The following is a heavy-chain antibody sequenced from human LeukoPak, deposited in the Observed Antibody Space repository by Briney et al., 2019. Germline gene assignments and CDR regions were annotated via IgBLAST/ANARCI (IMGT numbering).Heavy chain of an antibody. CDR3: ARANDCRL. CDR2: IKEDGSEK. D-gene: IGHD2-21*02. CDR1: GFTFSSYA. V-gene: IGHV3-7*01. J-gene: IGHJ1*01. Sequence: GGSLRLSCSASGFTFSSYAMSWVRQAPGKGLEWVANIKEDGSEKFYVDSVKGRFTISRDNARNSLYLQMNSLSAEDTAVYYCARANDCRLWGQGTLVTVSS.